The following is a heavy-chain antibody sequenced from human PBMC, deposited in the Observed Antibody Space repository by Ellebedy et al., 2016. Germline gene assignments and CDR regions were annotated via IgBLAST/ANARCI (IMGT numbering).Heavy chain of an antibody. V-gene: IGHV3-23*01. CDR3: ARVVDNAFDM. CDR2: IGGSGGSP. Sequence: GESLKISCVASGFTFDTFAMTWVRQAPGKGLEWVSRIGGSGGSPMYADSVRGRFTISRDNSKNTLYLQMNSLRAGDTALYYCARVVDNAFDMWGQGTMVTVSS. CDR1: GFTFDTFA. J-gene: IGHJ3*02. D-gene: IGHD3-3*01.